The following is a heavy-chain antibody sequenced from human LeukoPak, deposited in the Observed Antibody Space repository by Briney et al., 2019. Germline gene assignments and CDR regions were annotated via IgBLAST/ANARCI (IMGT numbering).Heavy chain of an antibody. J-gene: IGHJ3*02. CDR2: ISSGSNTI. CDR1: AFTLSSYS. CDR3: ARVVVAATLGDGFDI. D-gene: IGHD2-15*01. V-gene: IGHV3-48*01. Sequence: GGSLRLSCAASAFTLSSYSMNWVRQAPGKGLEWVSYISSGSNTIYYADSVKGRFTISRDNAKNSLYLQMTSLRAEDTAVYYCARVVVAATLGDGFDIWGQGTMVTVSS.